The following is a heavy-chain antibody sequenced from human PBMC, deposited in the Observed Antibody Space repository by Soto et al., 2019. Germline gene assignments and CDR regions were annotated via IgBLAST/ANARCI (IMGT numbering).Heavy chain of an antibody. CDR2: ISGSGGST. D-gene: IGHD2-2*01. J-gene: IGHJ6*02. V-gene: IGHV3-23*01. CDR3: AKVRVGGCSSTSCYYYYGMDV. Sequence: GGSLRLSCAASGFTFSSYAMSWVRQAPGKGLEWVSAISGSGGSTYYADSVKGRFTISRDNSKNTLYLQMNSLRAEDTAVYYCAKVRVGGCSSTSCYYYYGMDVWGQGTTVTVSS. CDR1: GFTFSSYA.